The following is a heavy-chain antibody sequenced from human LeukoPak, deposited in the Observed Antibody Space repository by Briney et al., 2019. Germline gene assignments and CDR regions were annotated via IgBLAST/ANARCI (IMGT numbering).Heavy chain of an antibody. D-gene: IGHD6-19*01. CDR2: IYTSGST. CDR3: ARGGREASGLFYYYYGLDV. CDR1: GGTISSYY. J-gene: IGHJ6*02. V-gene: IGHV4-4*07. Sequence: SETLSLTCTVSGGTISSYYWSWIRQPAGKGLEWIGRIYTSGSTNYNPSLKSRVTTSVDTSKNQFSLKLSSVTAADTAVYYCARGGREASGLFYYYYGLDVWGQGTTVTVSS.